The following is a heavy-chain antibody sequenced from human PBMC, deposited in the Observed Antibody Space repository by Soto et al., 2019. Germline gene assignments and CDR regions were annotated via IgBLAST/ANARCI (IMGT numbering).Heavy chain of an antibody. Sequence: SEILSLTCTVSGGSISSSSYYWGWIRQPPGKGLEWIGSIYYSGSTYYNPSLKSRVTISVDTSKNQFSLKLSSVTAADTAVYYCARVGTGTTVYYFDYWGQGTLVTVSS. CDR1: GGSISSSSYY. J-gene: IGHJ4*02. CDR2: IYYSGST. D-gene: IGHD1-7*01. CDR3: ARVGTGTTVYYFDY. V-gene: IGHV4-39*01.